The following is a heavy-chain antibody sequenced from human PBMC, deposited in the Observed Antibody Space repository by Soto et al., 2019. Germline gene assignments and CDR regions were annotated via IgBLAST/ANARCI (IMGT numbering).Heavy chain of an antibody. J-gene: IGHJ6*02. D-gene: IGHD3-10*01. CDR3: ARDVVGRPDYGSTYYYYYGMDV. CDR1: GYAFTAYY. CDR2: IIPILGIA. V-gene: IGHV1-69*04. Sequence: GASVKVSCKVSGYAFTAYYLHWVRQAPGQGLEWMGRIIPILGIANYAQKFQGRVTITADKSTSTAYMELSSLRSEDTAVYYCARDVVGRPDYGSTYYYYYGMDVWGQGTTVTVSS.